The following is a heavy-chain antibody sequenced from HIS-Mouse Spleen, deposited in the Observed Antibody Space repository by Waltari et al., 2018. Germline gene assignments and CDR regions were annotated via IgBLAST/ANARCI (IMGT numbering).Heavy chain of an antibody. CDR1: GYTFTSYD. J-gene: IGHJ3*02. CDR2: RNPTSGKT. D-gene: IGHD2-15*01. V-gene: IGHV1-8*01. Sequence: QVQLVQSGAEVKKPGASVKVSCKASGYTFTSYDINWVRQATGQGLEWMGWRNPTSGKTGYEQKFQGRVTMTRNTSISTAYMELSSLRSEDTAVYYCARWEYCSGGSCQSAFDIWGQGTMVTVSS. CDR3: ARWEYCSGGSCQSAFDI.